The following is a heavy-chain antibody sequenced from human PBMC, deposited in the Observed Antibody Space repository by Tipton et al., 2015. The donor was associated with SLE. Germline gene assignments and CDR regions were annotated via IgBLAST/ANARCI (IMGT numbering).Heavy chain of an antibody. CDR3: ARQATSYQYFDY. CDR1: GYSISSGYY. Sequence: TLSLTCAVSGYSISSGYYWGWIRQPPGKGLEWIGSIYHSGSTYYNPSLKSRVTISVDTSKNQFSLKLSSVTAADTAVYYCARQATSYQYFDYWGQGTLVTVSS. V-gene: IGHV4-38-2*01. CDR2: IYHSGST. J-gene: IGHJ4*02. D-gene: IGHD2-2*01.